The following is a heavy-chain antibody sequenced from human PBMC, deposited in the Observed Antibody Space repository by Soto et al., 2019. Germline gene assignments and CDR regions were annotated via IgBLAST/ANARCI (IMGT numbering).Heavy chain of an antibody. CDR2: IYWNDDK. CDR3: AQPVGFYYDFWSGYFDY. V-gene: IGHV2-5*01. CDR1: GFSLSTSGVG. D-gene: IGHD3-3*01. J-gene: IGHJ4*02. Sequence: QITLKESGPTLVKPTQTLTLTCTFSGFSLSTSGVGVGWIRQPPGKALEWLALIYWNDDKRYSPYLKSRLTIPKDTCKSQVVLTMTNMDPVDTATYYCAQPVGFYYDFWSGYFDYWGQGTLVTVSS.